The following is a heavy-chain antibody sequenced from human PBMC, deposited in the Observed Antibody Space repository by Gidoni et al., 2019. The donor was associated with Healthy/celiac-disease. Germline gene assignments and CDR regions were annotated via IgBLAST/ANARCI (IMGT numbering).Heavy chain of an antibody. J-gene: IGHJ2*01. CDR3: AKDMGRGSGWLLWYFDL. CDR1: GFTFDAYA. V-gene: IGHV3-9*01. CDR2: ISWNSGSI. Sequence: EVQLVESGGGLVQPGRSLRLSCAASGFTFDAYAMHWVRQAPGKGLEGVSGISWNSGSIGYADSVKGRFTISRDNAKNSLYLQMNSLRAEDTALYYCAKDMGRGSGWLLWYFDLWGRGTLVTVSS. D-gene: IGHD6-19*01.